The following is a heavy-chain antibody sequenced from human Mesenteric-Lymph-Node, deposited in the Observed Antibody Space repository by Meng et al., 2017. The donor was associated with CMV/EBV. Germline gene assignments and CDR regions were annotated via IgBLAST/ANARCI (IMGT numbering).Heavy chain of an antibody. CDR1: GFSFSTYE. CDR3: ARDAGSRTFDY. CDR2: ISSSGSTI. J-gene: IGHJ4*02. V-gene: IGHV3-48*03. Sequence: GESLKISCAASGFSFSTYEMNWVRQAPGKGLEWVSYISSSGSTIYYADSVKGRFTISRDNAKNSLYLQMNSLRAEDTAVYYCARDAGSRTFDYWGQGTLVTVSS. D-gene: IGHD3-10*01.